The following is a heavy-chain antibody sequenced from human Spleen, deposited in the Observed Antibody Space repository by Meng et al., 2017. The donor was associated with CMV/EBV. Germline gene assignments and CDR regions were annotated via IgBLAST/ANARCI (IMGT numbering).Heavy chain of an antibody. V-gene: IGHV3-23*01. CDR3: AKAKELSQLLDIGTDY. CDR2: ITKDGGGA. Sequence: GGSLRLSCAVSGFSFRSYDMSWVRQAPGKGLEWVSSITKDGGGAFYADSVKGRFTISRDNAKNSLYLQMNSLRAEDTAVYYCAKAKELSQLLDIGTDYWGQGTLVTVSS. J-gene: IGHJ4*02. D-gene: IGHD2-2*01. CDR1: GFSFRSYD.